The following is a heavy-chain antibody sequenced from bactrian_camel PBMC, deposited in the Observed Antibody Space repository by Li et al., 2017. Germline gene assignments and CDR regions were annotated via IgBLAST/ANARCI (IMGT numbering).Heavy chain of an antibody. J-gene: IGHJ4*01. V-gene: IGHV3S1*01. D-gene: IGHD2*01. CDR2: IGTSSVTT. CDR1: GFKFSTND. Sequence: HVQLVESGGGLVQPGRSLRLSCAASGFKFSTNDMAWVRQAPGKGFEWVSGIGTSSVTTVYADSVKGRFTISRDNAKNTLYLQLNSLKTEDTAMYYCANGLYCSGDYCYRATHFGQGTQVTVS.